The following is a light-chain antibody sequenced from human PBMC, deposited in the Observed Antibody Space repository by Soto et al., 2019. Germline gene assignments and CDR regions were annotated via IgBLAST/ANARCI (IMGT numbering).Light chain of an antibody. Sequence: DIQMTQSPSTLSASVGDRVTIPCRASQSISSWLAWYQQKPGKAPKLLIYKASSLESGVPSRFSGSGSGTEFTLTISSLQPDDFATYYCQQYNSYHETFGQGTKVEIK. CDR2: KAS. V-gene: IGKV1-5*03. CDR3: QQYNSYHET. J-gene: IGKJ1*01. CDR1: QSISSW.